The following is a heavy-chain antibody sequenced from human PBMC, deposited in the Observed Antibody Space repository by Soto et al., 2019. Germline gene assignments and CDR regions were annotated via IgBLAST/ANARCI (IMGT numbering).Heavy chain of an antibody. J-gene: IGHJ5*02. CDR1: GGSISSGGYY. CDR2: IYYSGST. D-gene: IGHD3-10*01. CDR3: ARDSTRVTMVRDAGWFDP. V-gene: IGHV4-31*03. Sequence: PSETLSLTCTVSGGSISSGGYYWSWIRQHPGKGLEWIGYIYYSGSTYYNPSLKSRVTISVDTSKNQFSLKLSSVTAADTAVYYCARDSTRVTMVRDAGWFDPWGQGTLVTVSS.